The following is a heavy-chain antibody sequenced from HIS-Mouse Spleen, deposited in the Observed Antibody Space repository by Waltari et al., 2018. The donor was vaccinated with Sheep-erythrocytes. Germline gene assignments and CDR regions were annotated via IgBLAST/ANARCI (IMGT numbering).Heavy chain of an antibody. CDR1: GFSLRTSWVG. CDR3: AHRAGYSSSFVY. CDR2: IYWYDDK. J-gene: IGHJ4*02. V-gene: IGHV2-5*01. D-gene: IGHD6-6*01. Sequence: QIPLKESGPTLVKPTQTLTLTCTFSGFSLRTSWVGVGWIRQPPGKDLEWLALIYWYDDKRYSPSLKSRLTITPGTSKCQVVLTMTGSDPVDTATYCCAHRAGYSSSFVYWGQGTLATVSS.